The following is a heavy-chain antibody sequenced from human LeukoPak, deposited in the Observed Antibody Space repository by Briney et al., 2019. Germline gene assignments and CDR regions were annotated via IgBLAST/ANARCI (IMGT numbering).Heavy chain of an antibody. V-gene: IGHV3-30-3*01. CDR2: ISYDGSNK. J-gene: IGHJ4*02. D-gene: IGHD6-19*01. CDR3: ARVAGTGGVDY. Sequence: GGSLRLSCAASGFTFSSYAMHWVRQAPGKGLEWVAVISYDGSNKYYADSVKGRFTISRDNSKNTLYLQMNSLRAEDTAVYYCARVAGTGGVDYWGQGTLVTVSS. CDR1: GFTFSSYA.